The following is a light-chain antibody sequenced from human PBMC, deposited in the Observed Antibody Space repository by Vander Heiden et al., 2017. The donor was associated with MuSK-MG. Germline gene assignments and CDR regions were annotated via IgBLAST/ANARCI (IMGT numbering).Light chain of an antibody. Sequence: QSALTPPAPVSGSPGQSITISSTGTSSDVGGYNYVSWYEQHPGKAPKLRIYEGSNRPSGVSHRFSGSESGNTASLTISGLQAEDEADYYCSSYTSSSTPWVFGGGTKLTVV. CDR2: EGS. CDR1: SSDVGGYNY. V-gene: IGLV2-14*01. CDR3: SSYTSSSTPWV. J-gene: IGLJ3*02.